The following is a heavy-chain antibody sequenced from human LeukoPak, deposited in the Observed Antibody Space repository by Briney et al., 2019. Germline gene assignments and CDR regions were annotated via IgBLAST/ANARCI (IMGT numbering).Heavy chain of an antibody. D-gene: IGHD3-10*01. Sequence: SVKVSCKASGGTFSSYAISWVRQAPGQGLEWMGRIIPIFGTANYAQKFQGRVTITTDESTSTAYMELSSLRSEDTAVHYCARITMVRGVIGYWGQGTLVTVSS. CDR1: GGTFSSYA. CDR3: ARITMVRGVIGY. V-gene: IGHV1-69*05. J-gene: IGHJ4*02. CDR2: IIPIFGTA.